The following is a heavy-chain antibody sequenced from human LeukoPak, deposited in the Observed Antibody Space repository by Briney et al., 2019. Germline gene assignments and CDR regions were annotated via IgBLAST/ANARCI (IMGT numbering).Heavy chain of an antibody. V-gene: IGHV4-39*01. CDR3: ARRIVLVATANDVLDS. D-gene: IGHD2-15*01. CDR1: GGSIRSDGYF. Sequence: SETLSLTCTVSGGSIRSDGYFWAWIRQPPGKGLEWIGSIFYTGGTYYNPSLMSRVTISVDTSRNQFSLHVNSVTAADTAVYFCARRIVLVATANDVLDSWGQGTLVTVSS. CDR2: IFYTGGT. J-gene: IGHJ4*02.